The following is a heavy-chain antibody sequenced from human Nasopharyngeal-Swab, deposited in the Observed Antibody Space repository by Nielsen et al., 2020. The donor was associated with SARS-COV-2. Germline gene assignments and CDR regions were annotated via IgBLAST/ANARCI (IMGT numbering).Heavy chain of an antibody. D-gene: IGHD1-1*01. Sequence: ASVKVSCKASGGTFSSYAISWVRQAPGKGLEWMGGFDPEDGETIYAQKFQGRVTMTEDTSTDTAYMELSSLRSEDTAVYYCATNFAYNWNDVPDYWGQGTLVTVSS. CDR2: FDPEDGET. CDR3: ATNFAYNWNDVPDY. CDR1: GGTFSSYA. J-gene: IGHJ4*02. V-gene: IGHV1-24*01.